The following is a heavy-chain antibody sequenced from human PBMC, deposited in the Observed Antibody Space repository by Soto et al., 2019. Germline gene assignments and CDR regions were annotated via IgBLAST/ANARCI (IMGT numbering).Heavy chain of an antibody. CDR3: AKATATGGGAFDF. Sequence: PGGSLRLSCAASGFTCSRYDMSWVRQAPGKGLEWVSTILVRGSTHYPDSVKGRFTISRDNSKNMVFLQMDSLTAGDTAVYYCAKATATGGGAFDFCGQGTMVTGSS. V-gene: IGHV3-23*01. D-gene: IGHD2-8*02. J-gene: IGHJ3*01. CDR1: GFTCSRYD. CDR2: ILVRGST.